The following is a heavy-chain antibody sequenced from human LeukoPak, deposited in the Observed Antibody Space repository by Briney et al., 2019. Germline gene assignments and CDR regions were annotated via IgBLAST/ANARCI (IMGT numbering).Heavy chain of an antibody. D-gene: IGHD3-22*01. Sequence: PGGSLRLSCAASGFTFSSYGMHWVRQAPGKGLEWVSYISSSSSTIYYADSVKGRFTISRDNAKNSLYLQMNSLRDEDTAVYYCARAYYYDSSGYPSWGQGTLVTVSS. V-gene: IGHV3-48*02. J-gene: IGHJ5*02. CDR1: GFTFSSYG. CDR3: ARAYYYDSSGYPS. CDR2: ISSSSSTI.